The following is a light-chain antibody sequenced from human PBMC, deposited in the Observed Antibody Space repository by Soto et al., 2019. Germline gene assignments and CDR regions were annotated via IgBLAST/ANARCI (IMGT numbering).Light chain of an antibody. CDR3: SSYAGGNKLV. V-gene: IGLV2-8*01. J-gene: IGLJ1*01. CDR2: EVA. CDR1: SSDLGASDS. Sequence: QSVLTQPPSASGSPGQSVTISCTGTSSDLGASDSVSWYQQHPGKAPKLMIYEVAKRPSGVPDRFSGSKSGNTASPTVSGLQADDEADYYCSSYAGGNKLVFGTGTKLTVL.